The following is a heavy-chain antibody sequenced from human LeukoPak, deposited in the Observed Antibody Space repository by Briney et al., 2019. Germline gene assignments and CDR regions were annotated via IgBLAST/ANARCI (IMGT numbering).Heavy chain of an antibody. D-gene: IGHD4-23*01. CDR1: VYTFTSYD. Sequence: ASVKVSCKASVYTFTSYDINWVRQAAGQGLEWMGWMNPNSGNTGYAQKFQGRVTMTRNTSIRTAYMELSSLRSEATAVYYCARVPRYGGRTRYYFDYWGQGTLVTVSS. CDR3: ARVPRYGGRTRYYFDY. CDR2: MNPNSGNT. J-gene: IGHJ4*02. V-gene: IGHV1-8*01.